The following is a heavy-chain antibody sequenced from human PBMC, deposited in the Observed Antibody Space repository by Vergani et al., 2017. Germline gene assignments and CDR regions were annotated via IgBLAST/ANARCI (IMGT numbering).Heavy chain of an antibody. CDR3: ARRLRRNNWFDP. CDR1: GGSFSGYY. V-gene: IGHV4-34*01. J-gene: IGHJ5*02. Sequence: QVQLQQWGAGLLKPSETLSLTCAVYGGSFSGYYWSWIRQPPGKGLEWIGEINHSGSTNSNPSLKMRVTISVDTSKNQFSLKLSSVTAADTAVYYCARRLRRNNWFDPWGQGTLVTVSS. CDR2: INHSGST. D-gene: IGHD2-8*01.